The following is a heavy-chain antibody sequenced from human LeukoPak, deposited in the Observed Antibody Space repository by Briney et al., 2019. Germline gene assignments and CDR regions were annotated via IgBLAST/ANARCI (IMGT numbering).Heavy chain of an antibody. V-gene: IGHV1-8*01. CDR3: ARGAYSSGWSGRYYGMDV. J-gene: IGHJ6*02. CDR1: GYTFTSYD. CDR2: MNPNSGNT. Sequence: ASVKVSCKASGYTFTSYDINWVRQATGQGLEWMGWMNPNSGNTGYAQKFQGRVTMTRNTSISTAYMELSSLRSEDTAVYYCARGAYSSGWSGRYYGMDVWGQGTTVTVSS. D-gene: IGHD6-19*01.